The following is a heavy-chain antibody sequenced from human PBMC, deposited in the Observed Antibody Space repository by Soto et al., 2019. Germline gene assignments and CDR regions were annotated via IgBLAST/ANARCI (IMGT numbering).Heavy chain of an antibody. CDR2: MYHSGST. J-gene: IGHJ4*02. Sequence: PSETLSLTCAVSGGSISSGGYSWSWIRQPPGKGLEWIGYMYHSGSTYYNPSLKSRVTISIDRSKNKFSLKLSSVTAADTAVYYCARGPDYWGQGILVTVSS. CDR3: ARGPDY. CDR1: GGSISSGGYS. V-gene: IGHV4-30-2*01.